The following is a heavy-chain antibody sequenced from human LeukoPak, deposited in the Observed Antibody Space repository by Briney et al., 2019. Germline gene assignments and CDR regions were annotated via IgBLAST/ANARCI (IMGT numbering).Heavy chain of an antibody. D-gene: IGHD3-10*01. V-gene: IGHV1-69*06. CDR1: GGTFSSYA. CDR3: ARETYYYGSGSPIDQYYFDY. J-gene: IGHJ4*02. Sequence: ASVKVSCKASGGTFSSYAISWVRQAPGQGLEWMGGIIPIFGTANYAQKFQGRVTITADKSTSTAYMELSSLRSEDTAVYYCARETYYYGSGSPIDQYYFDYWGQGTLVTVSS. CDR2: IIPIFGTA.